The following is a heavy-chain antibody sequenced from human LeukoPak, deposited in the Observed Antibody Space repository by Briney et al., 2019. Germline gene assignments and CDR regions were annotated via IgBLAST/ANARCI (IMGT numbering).Heavy chain of an antibody. CDR3: AKDGAAAGRNYYYYYMDV. CDR2: ISGSGGST. J-gene: IGHJ6*03. D-gene: IGHD6-13*01. Sequence: SGGSLRLSCAASGFAFSSYAMSWVRQAPGKGLEWVSAISGSGGSTYYADSVKGRFTISRDNSKNTLYLQMSSLRAEDTAVYYCAKDGAAAGRNYYYYYMDVWGKGTTVTVSS. CDR1: GFAFSSYA. V-gene: IGHV3-23*01.